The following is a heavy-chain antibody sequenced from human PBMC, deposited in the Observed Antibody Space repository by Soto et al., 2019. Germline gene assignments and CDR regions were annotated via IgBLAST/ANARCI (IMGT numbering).Heavy chain of an antibody. CDR1: GGSISSYY. J-gene: IGHJ4*02. CDR2: IYYSGST. Sequence: SETLSLTCTVAGGSISSYYWSWIREPPGKGLEWMGYIYYSGSTNHTPSLNSRVTISVDTSKNQLSPKQSSVTAADTAVYYCARAPRANYSYPSYFDYWGQVTLVTVS. D-gene: IGHD3-16*01. CDR3: ARAPRANYSYPSYFDY. V-gene: IGHV4-59*13.